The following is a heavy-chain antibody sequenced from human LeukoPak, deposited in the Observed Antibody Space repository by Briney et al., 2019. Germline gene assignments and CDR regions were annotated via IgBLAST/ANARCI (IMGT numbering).Heavy chain of an antibody. V-gene: IGHV1-24*01. D-gene: IGHD1/OR15-1a*01. CDR3: AAGEWEQLLNY. J-gene: IGHJ4*02. CDR2: FDPADGEI. CDR1: GYSLTELS. Sequence: ASVKVSCKVSGYSLTELSMHWVRQAPGKGPEWMGGFDPADGEIIYPQKFQGRVTTTEDTSSDTAYMELSGLRFEDTAVYYCAAGEWEQLLNYWGQGTLVTVSS.